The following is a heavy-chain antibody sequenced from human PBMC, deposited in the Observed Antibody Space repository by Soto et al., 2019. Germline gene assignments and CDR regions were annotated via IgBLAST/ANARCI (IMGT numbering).Heavy chain of an antibody. Sequence: SATLSLTCTVSGGSISSGDYYWSWIRQPPGKGLEWIGYIYYSGSTYYNPSLKSRVTISVDTSKNQFSLKLSSVTAADTAVYYCASEIYDYTDWFDPWGQGTLVTVSS. J-gene: IGHJ5*02. D-gene: IGHD4-4*01. V-gene: IGHV4-30-4*01. CDR2: IYYSGST. CDR1: GGSISSGDYY. CDR3: ASEIYDYTDWFDP.